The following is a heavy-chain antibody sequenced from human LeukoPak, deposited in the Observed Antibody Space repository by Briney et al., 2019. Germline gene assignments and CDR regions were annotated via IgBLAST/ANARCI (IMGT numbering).Heavy chain of an antibody. D-gene: IGHD1-26*01. Sequence: PGGSLRLSCAASGFTFSSYAMHWVRQAPGKGLEWVAVISYDGSNKYYADSVKGRFTISRDNSKNTLYLQMNSLRAEDTAVYYCAKDWDSGSYQPDAFDIWGQGTMVTVSS. CDR3: AKDWDSGSYQPDAFDI. J-gene: IGHJ3*02. CDR2: ISYDGSNK. CDR1: GFTFSSYA. V-gene: IGHV3-30-3*01.